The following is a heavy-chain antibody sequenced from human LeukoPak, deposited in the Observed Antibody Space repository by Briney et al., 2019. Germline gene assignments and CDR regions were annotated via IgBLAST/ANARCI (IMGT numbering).Heavy chain of an antibody. D-gene: IGHD3-3*01. CDR1: GYTFTSYC. V-gene: IGHV1-18*01. CDR3: ERFSTIFGVALDY. Sequence: ASVNVSCKASGYTFTSYCISWVRQAPGQGLEWMGWISAYNGNTNYAQKLQGRVTMTTHTSTSTAYMELRSLRSDDTAVYYCERFSTIFGVALDYWGQGTLVTVSS. J-gene: IGHJ4*02. CDR2: ISAYNGNT.